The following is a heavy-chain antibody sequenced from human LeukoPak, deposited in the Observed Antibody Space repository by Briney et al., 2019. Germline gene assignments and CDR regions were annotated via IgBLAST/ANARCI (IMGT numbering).Heavy chain of an antibody. D-gene: IGHD3-16*01. J-gene: IGHJ4*02. CDR3: TREGTAWGHIDY. V-gene: IGHV3-48*03. CDR2: ISGGALTI. CDR1: GFTFSNYE. Sequence: GGSLRLSCAASGFTFSNYEMNWVRQAPGKGLEWLSYISGGALTIYYADSVKGRFTISRDNAKNSLYLQMNSLRGEDTAVYYCTREGTAWGHIDYWGQGALVTVSS.